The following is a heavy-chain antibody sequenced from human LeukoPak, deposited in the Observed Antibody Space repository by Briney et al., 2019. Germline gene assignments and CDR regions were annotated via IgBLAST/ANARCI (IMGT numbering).Heavy chain of an antibody. CDR2: IYHSGST. V-gene: IGHV4-38-2*02. CDR1: GYSITIGYY. Sequence: SETLSLTCTVSGYSITIGYYWGWIRQPPGKGLEWIGSIYHSGSTYYNPSLKSRVTMSVDTSKNQFSLKLSSVTAADTAVYYCARDQTYSGSGIYTYFDYWGQGILVTVST. D-gene: IGHD3-10*01. J-gene: IGHJ4*02. CDR3: ARDQTYSGSGIYTYFDY.